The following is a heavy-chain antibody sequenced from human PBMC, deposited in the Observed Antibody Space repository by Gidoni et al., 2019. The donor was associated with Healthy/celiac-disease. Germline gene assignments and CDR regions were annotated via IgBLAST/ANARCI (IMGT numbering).Heavy chain of an antibody. CDR1: GGTFSSYA. CDR2: IIPIFGTA. J-gene: IGHJ6*02. V-gene: IGHV1-69*01. D-gene: IGHD3-22*01. Sequence: QVQLVQSGAEVKKPGSSVKVSCKASGGTFSSYAISWVPQAPGQGLEWMGGIIPIFGTANYAQKFQGRVTITADESTSTAYMELSSLRSEDTAVYYCARTNYYDSSGHYQGYYYYGMDVWGQGTTVTVSS. CDR3: ARTNYYDSSGHYQGYYYYGMDV.